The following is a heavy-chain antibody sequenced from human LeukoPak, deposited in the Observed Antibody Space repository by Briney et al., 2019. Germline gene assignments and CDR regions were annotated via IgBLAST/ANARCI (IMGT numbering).Heavy chain of an antibody. Sequence: PGGSLRLSCAASGFTFSRYVMSWVRQAPGKGLEWVSGISGSGASINYADSVKGRFTISRDNSKNTVYLLINSLRAEDTAVYYCVTGYSSGWGNFDYWGQGTLVTVSS. CDR2: ISGSGASI. CDR3: VTGYSSGWGNFDY. CDR1: GFTFSRYV. V-gene: IGHV3-23*01. D-gene: IGHD6-19*01. J-gene: IGHJ4*02.